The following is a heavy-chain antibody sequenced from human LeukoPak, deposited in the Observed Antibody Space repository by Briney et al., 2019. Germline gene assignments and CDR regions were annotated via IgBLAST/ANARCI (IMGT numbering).Heavy chain of an antibody. CDR2: IFYSGST. CDR1: SGSISTSNYY. J-gene: IGHJ2*01. D-gene: IGHD3-22*01. Sequence: SETLSLTCTVSSGSISTSNYYWGWVRQPPGKALEWIGNIFYSGSTYYNPSLKSRVTISMDKSKNQFSLKLSSVTAADTAVYYCARQDYYDTGTWYFDLWGRGTLVTVSS. V-gene: IGHV4-39*07. CDR3: ARQDYYDTGTWYFDL.